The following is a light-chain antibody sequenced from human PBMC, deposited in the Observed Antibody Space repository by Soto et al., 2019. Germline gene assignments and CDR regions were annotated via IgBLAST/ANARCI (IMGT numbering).Light chain of an antibody. CDR3: QQYHTWPIT. CDR1: QSVSSN. J-gene: IGKJ4*01. CDR2: DVS. V-gene: IGKV3D-15*01. Sequence: EIVLTQSPGTLSLSPGERATFSCRASQSVSSNYLAWYQQKPGQAPRLLIYDVSNRATGIPARFSGSGSGTEFTLTISSLQSEDCAIYYCQQYHTWPITFGGGTKVDIK.